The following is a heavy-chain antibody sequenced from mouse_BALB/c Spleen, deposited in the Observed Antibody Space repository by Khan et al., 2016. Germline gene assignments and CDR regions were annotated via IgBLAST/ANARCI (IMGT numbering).Heavy chain of an antibody. J-gene: IGHJ2*01. CDR3: ARDKEGFDY. V-gene: IGHV5-15*02. CDR1: GFTFSDYG. Sequence: EVELVESGGGLVQPGGPRKLSCAASGFTFSDYGMAWVRQAPGKGPEWVAFISNLAYSIYYADTVTGRFTISRENAKNTLYLEMSSLRSEDTAIYYCARDKEGFDYWGQGTTLTVSS. CDR2: ISNLAYSI.